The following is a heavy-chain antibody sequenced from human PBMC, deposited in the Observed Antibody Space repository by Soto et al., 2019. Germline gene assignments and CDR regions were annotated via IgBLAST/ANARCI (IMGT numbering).Heavy chain of an antibody. Sequence: PSETLSLTCAVSGGSISSGGYSWSWIRQPPGKGLEWIGYMYHSASTYYNPSLKSRVTISIDRSKNQFSLKLSSVTAADTAVYYCARRYYDSSGYYPTSYFDYWGQGTLVTVSS. CDR3: ARRYYDSSGYYPTSYFDY. D-gene: IGHD3-22*01. CDR1: GGSISSGGYS. J-gene: IGHJ4*02. CDR2: MYHSAST. V-gene: IGHV4-30-2*02.